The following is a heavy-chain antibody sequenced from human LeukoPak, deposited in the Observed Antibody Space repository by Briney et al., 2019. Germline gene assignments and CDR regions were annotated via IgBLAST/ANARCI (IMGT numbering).Heavy chain of an antibody. CDR3: ARRLERSPDYYYYYGMDV. CDR2: INHSGST. J-gene: IGHJ6*02. CDR1: GGSFSGYY. Sequence: SETLSLTCAVYGGSFSGYYWSWIRQPPGKGLEWIGEINHSGSTNYNPSLKSRVTISVDTSKNQFSLRLSSVTAADTAVYYCARRLERSPDYYYYYGMDVWGQGTTVTVSS. D-gene: IGHD1-1*01. V-gene: IGHV4-34*01.